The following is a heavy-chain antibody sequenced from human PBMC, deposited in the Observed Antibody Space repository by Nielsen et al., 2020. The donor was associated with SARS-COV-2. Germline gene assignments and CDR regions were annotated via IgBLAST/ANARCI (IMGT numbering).Heavy chain of an antibody. V-gene: IGHV3-21*01. J-gene: IGHJ4*02. Sequence: GRSLRLSCAASGFTFSSSSMNWVRQAPGKGLEWVSLISSSSYIQYADAVKGRFTISRDNAKQSLDLQMNSLGVEDTAVYYCARGHFNVIENWGQGTLVAVSS. CDR3: ARGHFNVIEN. CDR1: GFTFSSSS. D-gene: IGHD2-21*01. CDR2: ISSSSYI.